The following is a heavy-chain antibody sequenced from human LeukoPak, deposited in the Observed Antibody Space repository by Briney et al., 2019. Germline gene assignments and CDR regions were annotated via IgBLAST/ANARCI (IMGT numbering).Heavy chain of an antibody. CDR3: ARDTRYYYDSSGYSASDY. D-gene: IGHD3-22*01. CDR1: GFTFSSYG. J-gene: IGHJ4*02. Sequence: PGGSLRLSCAASGFTFSSYGMNWVRQAPGKGLEWVAYIKRNGSKIYYADSVKGRFTISRDNAKNSLYLQMNSLRAEDTAVYYCARDTRYYYDSSGYSASDYWGQGTLVTVSS. V-gene: IGHV3-48*03. CDR2: IKRNGSKI.